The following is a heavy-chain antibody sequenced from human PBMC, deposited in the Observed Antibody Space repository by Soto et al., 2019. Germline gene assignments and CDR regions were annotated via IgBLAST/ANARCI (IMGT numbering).Heavy chain of an antibody. CDR2: IYYSGST. CDR1: GGSISSGGYY. J-gene: IGHJ5*02. V-gene: IGHV4-31*03. CDR3: ARALRGVATTVATQYWFDP. Sequence: ASETLSLTCTVSGGSISSGGYYWSWIRQHPGKGMEWIGYIYYSGSTYYNPSLKSRVTISVDTSKNQFSLKLSSVTAADTAVYYCARALRGVATTVATQYWFDPWGQGTLVTVSS. D-gene: IGHD5-12*01.